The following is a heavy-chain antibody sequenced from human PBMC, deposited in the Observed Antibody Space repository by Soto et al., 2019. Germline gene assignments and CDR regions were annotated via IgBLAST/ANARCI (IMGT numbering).Heavy chain of an antibody. J-gene: IGHJ6*03. CDR2: IYSGGST. CDR1: GFTVSSNY. D-gene: IGHD6-13*01. V-gene: IGHV3-53*04. Sequence: GGSLRLSCAASGFTVSSNYMSWVRQAPGKGLEWVSVIYSGGSTYYADSVKGRFTISRHNSKNTLYLQMNSLRAEDTAVYYCARGPEPGIAAVPYRDVWGKGTRVTVPS. CDR3: ARGPEPGIAAVPYRDV.